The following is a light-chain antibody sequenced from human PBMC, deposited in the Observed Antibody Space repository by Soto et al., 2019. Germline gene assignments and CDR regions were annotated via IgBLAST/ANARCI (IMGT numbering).Light chain of an antibody. J-gene: IGLJ1*01. CDR2: TNN. CDR3: AAWDDSLNGHV. Sequence: QPVLTQPPSASGTPGQRVTISCSGGSSNIGSNSVNWYQQLPGTAPKLLIYTNNQRPSGVPDRFSGSKSGTSASLAISGLQSEDEADYYCAAWDDSLNGHVFGSGTKVTVL. V-gene: IGLV1-44*01. CDR1: SSNIGSNS.